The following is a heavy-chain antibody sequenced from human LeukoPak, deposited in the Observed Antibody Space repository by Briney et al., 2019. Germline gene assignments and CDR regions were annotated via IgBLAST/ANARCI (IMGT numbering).Heavy chain of an antibody. CDR1: GGTFSSYA. V-gene: IGHV1-69*04. D-gene: IGHD2-2*01. J-gene: IGHJ6*02. CDR3: AREERYCSSTSCYFRYYYYGMDV. CDR2: IIPILGIA. Sequence: SVKVSCKASGGTFSSYAISWVRQAPGQGLEWMGRIIPILGIANYAQKFQGRVTITADKSTVTAYKELRSLRSEDTAVYYCAREERYCSSTSCYFRYYYYGMDVWGQGTTVTVSS.